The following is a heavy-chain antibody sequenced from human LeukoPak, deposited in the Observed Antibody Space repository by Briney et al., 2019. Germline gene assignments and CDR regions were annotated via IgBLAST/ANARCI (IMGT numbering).Heavy chain of an antibody. D-gene: IGHD6-13*01. J-gene: IGHJ4*02. CDR3: AKAPIAAAGIYYFDY. CDR2: ISYDGSNK. V-gene: IGHV3-30*18. Sequence: GGSLRLSCAASGFTSSSYGTHWVRQAPGKGLEWVAVISYDGSNKYYADSVKGRFTISRDNSKNTLYLQMNSLRAEDTAVYYCAKAPIAAAGIYYFDYWGQGTLVTVSS. CDR1: GFTSSSYG.